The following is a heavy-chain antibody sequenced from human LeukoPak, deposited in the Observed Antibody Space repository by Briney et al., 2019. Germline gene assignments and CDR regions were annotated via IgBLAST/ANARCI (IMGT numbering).Heavy chain of an antibody. Sequence: PGGSLRLSCASSVLIFSSYYMKWVRQAPGKGLQCVSYISSSGSTIYYADSVKGRFTISRDNAKNSLYLQMNSLRVEDTAVYYCARAIGDFGRYGVDVWGRGTTITVFS. D-gene: IGHD4-17*01. CDR2: ISSSGSTI. CDR3: ARAIGDFGRYGVDV. J-gene: IGHJ6*02. V-gene: IGHV3-48*03. CDR1: VLIFSSYY.